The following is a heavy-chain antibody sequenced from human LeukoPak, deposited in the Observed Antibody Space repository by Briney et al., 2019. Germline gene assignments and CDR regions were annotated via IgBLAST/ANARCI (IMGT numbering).Heavy chain of an antibody. J-gene: IGHJ4*02. CDR1: GYSISSGYY. CDR3: ARRVETAYFDY. D-gene: IGHD1-1*01. CDR2: IYYSGST. Sequence: PSETLSLTCAVSGYSISSGYYWGWIRQPPGKGLEWIGSIYYSGSTYYNPSLKSRVNISIDTSKNQFSLKLSSVTAADTAVYYCARRVETAYFDYWGQGTLVTVSS. V-gene: IGHV4-38-2*01.